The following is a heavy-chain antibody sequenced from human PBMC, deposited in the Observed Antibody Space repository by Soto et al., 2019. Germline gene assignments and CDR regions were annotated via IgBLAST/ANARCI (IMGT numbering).Heavy chain of an antibody. CDR2: SYWDDDK. D-gene: IGHD6-19*01. J-gene: IGHJ4*02. V-gene: IGHV2-5*02. Sequence: QITLKESGPTLVKPTQTLTLTCTFSGFSLSSTRMAVGWIRQPPGKALEWLALSYWDDDKRYRTFLKSRLTTTTDTSKTQMVLTTSNMDPVDTARYYCAHIVVAGLGYYFDYWGQGTLVTVSS. CDR3: AHIVVAGLGYYFDY. CDR1: GFSLSSTRMA.